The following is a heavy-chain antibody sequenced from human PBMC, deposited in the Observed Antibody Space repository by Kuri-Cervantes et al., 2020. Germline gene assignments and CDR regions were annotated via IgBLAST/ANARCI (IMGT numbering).Heavy chain of an antibody. D-gene: IGHD6-13*01. V-gene: IGHV2-5*02. J-gene: IGHJ4*02. Sequence: SGPTLVKPTVTLTLTCTVSGLSFSNTIMGVSWIRQPPGKALEWLALIYWDDDKRYSPSLKSRLTITKDTSKNQVVLTMTNMDPVDTATYYCAHRLTLLGSSWYNTPFDYWGQGTLVTVSS. CDR1: GLSFSNTIMG. CDR2: IYWDDDK. CDR3: AHRLTLLGSSWYNTPFDY.